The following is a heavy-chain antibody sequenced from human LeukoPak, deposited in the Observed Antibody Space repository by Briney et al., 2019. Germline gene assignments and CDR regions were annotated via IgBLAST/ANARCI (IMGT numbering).Heavy chain of an antibody. J-gene: IGHJ4*02. CDR1: GFTFSTYA. Sequence: GGSLRLSCAASGFTFSTYAMNWVRQTPGKGLEWVSAISGSAGSTFYADSVKGRFTISRDNSKNTLYLQMNSLRHEDTAVYYCARDRGSYLFDYWGQGTLVTVSS. V-gene: IGHV3-23*01. D-gene: IGHD1-26*01. CDR2: ISGSAGST. CDR3: ARDRGSYLFDY.